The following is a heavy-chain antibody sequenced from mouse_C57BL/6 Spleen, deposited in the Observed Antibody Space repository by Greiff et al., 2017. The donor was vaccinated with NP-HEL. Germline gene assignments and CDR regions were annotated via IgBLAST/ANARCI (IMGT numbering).Heavy chain of an antibody. Sequence: VQLKQSGAELVKPAASLKLSCTASGYNIKDIYIHWVKQRPGKGLERIRRTDPANGNTKYDPKFQGKATITADTSSNTAYLQLSSLTSEDTAVYYCRISTINAWGQGTTLTVSS. V-gene: IGHV14-3*02. CDR3: RISTINA. D-gene: IGHD5-2*01. J-gene: IGHJ2*01. CDR2: TDPANGNT. CDR1: GYNIKDIY.